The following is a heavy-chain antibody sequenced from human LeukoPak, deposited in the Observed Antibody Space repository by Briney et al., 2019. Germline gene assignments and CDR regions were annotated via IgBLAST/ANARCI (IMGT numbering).Heavy chain of an antibody. J-gene: IGHJ4*02. V-gene: IGHV4-39*01. D-gene: IGHD3-9*01. Sequence: SETLSLTCTVSGGSISSSSYYWGWIRQPPGKGLEWIGSIYYSGSTYYNPSLKSRVTISVDTSKNQFSLKLSSATAADTAVYYCARHGHYDILTGYPYYFDYWGQGTLVTVSS. CDR3: ARHGHYDILTGYPYYFDY. CDR2: IYYSGST. CDR1: GGSISSSSYY.